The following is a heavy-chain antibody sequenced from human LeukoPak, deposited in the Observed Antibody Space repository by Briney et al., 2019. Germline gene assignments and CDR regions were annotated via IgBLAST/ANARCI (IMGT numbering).Heavy chain of an antibody. V-gene: IGHV1-8*01. J-gene: IGHJ5*02. CDR3: ARAMAVRYRRINWFDP. CDR1: GYTFTSYD. Sequence: GASVKVSCKASGYTFTSYDINWVRQATEQGLEWMGWMNPNSGNTGYAQKFQGRVTMTRNTSISTAYMELSSLRSEDTAVYYCARAMAVRYRRINWFDPWGQGTLVTVSS. D-gene: IGHD3-16*02. CDR2: MNPNSGNT.